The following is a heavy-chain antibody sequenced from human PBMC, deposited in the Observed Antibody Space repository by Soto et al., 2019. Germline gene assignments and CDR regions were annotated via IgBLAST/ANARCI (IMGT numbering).Heavy chain of an antibody. D-gene: IGHD3-22*01. J-gene: IGHJ4*02. CDR1: GDSISGGNYY. CDR3: ARLYTYGYYHFDH. CDR2: IYYTGIT. Sequence: SETLSLTCTVSGDSISGGNYYWTWIRQHPGRGLEWIGYIYYTGITHYSPSLQSRVTMSVDTSKNQISLTLTSLTPADTAMYFCARLYTYGYYHFDHWGQGTLVTVSS. V-gene: IGHV4-31*03.